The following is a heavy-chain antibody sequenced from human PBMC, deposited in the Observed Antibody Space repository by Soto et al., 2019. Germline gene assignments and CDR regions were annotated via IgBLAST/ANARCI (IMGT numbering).Heavy chain of an antibody. CDR1: GGSISGGPYY. J-gene: IGHJ6*03. CDR3: ARVSGIVVVPTAKDPHYYYMDV. V-gene: IGHV4-31*03. Sequence: QVQLQESGPGLVKPSQTLSLTCTVSGGSISGGPYYWTWIRQHPGSGLEWIGYIYYTGSTYYNPSIKRRVIMSLDTSNNQLSLKLSSVTAADTAVYFCARVSGIVVVPTAKDPHYYYMDVWGKGTTVTVS. D-gene: IGHD2-2*01. CDR2: IYYTGST.